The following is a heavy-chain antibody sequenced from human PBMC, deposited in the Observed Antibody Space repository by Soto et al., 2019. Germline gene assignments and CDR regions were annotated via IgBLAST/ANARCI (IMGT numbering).Heavy chain of an antibody. J-gene: IGHJ6*02. CDR2: VHSTGGT. V-gene: IGHV4-39*01. Sequence: SETLSLTCTVSGGSITSGGYFWDWIRQPPGKGLEWIGTVHSTGGTYYSPSLRSRVTISVDTSKNLFSLKMTSASATDTAVYFCAKREDSSPFAGVGIWGQGTAVTVYS. CDR3: AKREDSSPFAGVGI. CDR1: GGSITSGGYF. D-gene: IGHD1-26*01.